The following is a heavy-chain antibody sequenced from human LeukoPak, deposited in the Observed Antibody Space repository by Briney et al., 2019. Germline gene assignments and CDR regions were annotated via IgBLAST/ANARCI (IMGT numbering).Heavy chain of an antibody. D-gene: IGHD3-22*01. CDR3: ARGGYYDNSGSADY. J-gene: IGHJ4*02. CDR1: GFTFDDYG. CDR2: INWNGDST. V-gene: IGHV3-20*04. Sequence: GGSLRLSCAASGFTFDDYGMSWVRQAPGKGLEWVSGINWNGDSTGYADSVKGRFTISRDNAKNSLYVQMNSLRAEDTALYYCARGGYYDNSGSADYWGQGTLVTVSP.